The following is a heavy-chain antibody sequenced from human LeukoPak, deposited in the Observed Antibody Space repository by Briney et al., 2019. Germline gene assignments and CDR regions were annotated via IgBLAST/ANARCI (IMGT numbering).Heavy chain of an antibody. V-gene: IGHV3-66*01. CDR2: IYSGGST. CDR1: GFTFSDYY. Sequence: TGGSLRLSCAASGFTFSDYYMSWVRQAPGKGLEWVSVIYSGGSTYYADSVKGRFTISRDNSKNTLYLQMNSLRAEDTAVYYCARIDYGMDVWGQGTTVTVSS. J-gene: IGHJ6*02. CDR3: ARIDYGMDV.